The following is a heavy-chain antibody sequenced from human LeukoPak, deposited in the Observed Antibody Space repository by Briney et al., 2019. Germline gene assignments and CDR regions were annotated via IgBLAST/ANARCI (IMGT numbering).Heavy chain of an antibody. Sequence: GGSLRLSCAASGFTFSSYSMNWVRQAPGKGLEWVSSISSSSSYIYYADSVKGRFTISRDNAKNSLYLQMNSLRAEDTAVYYCARDPRPADDFWSGYVLGAPSWWDYYMDVWGKGTTVTVSS. CDR2: ISSSSSYI. CDR1: GFTFSSYS. CDR3: ARDPRPADDFWSGYVLGAPSWWDYYMDV. V-gene: IGHV3-21*01. J-gene: IGHJ6*03. D-gene: IGHD3-3*01.